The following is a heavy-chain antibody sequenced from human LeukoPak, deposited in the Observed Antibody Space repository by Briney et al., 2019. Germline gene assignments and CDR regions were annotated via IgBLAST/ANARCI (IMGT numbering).Heavy chain of an antibody. CDR1: AGSISSGDYY. J-gene: IGHJ6*02. CDR2: IYYSGST. D-gene: IGHD2-21*02. Sequence: PSETLSLTCTVSAGSISSGDYYWSWIRQPPGKGLEWIGYIYYSGSTYYNPSLKSRVTISVDTSKNQFSLKLSSVTAADTAVYYCAREYGAYCGGDCYSGMSYYYYGMDVWGQGTTVTVSS. CDR3: AREYGAYCGGDCYSGMSYYYYGMDV. V-gene: IGHV4-30-4*01.